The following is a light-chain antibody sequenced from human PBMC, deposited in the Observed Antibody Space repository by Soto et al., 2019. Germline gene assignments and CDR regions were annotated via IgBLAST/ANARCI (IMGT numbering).Light chain of an antibody. Sequence: QSALTQPASVSGSPGQSITISCTGTSSDVGTYNYVSWYQQHPGKAPKLMIFEVSNRPSGVSNRFSGSKSGNTASLTISGLQAEDEGYYSCTSYTSGTYVFGTGTKLTVL. CDR2: EVS. V-gene: IGLV2-14*01. CDR1: SSDVGTYNY. CDR3: TSYTSGTYV. J-gene: IGLJ1*01.